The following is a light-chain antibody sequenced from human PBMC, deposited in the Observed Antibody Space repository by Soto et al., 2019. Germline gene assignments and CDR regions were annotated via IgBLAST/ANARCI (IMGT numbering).Light chain of an antibody. J-gene: IGKJ2*01. V-gene: IGKV3-11*01. CDR1: QSVSSF. CDR2: DVS. Sequence: EIVLTQSPVTLSLSPGERATLSSRASQSVSSFLAWYQQKPGQPPRLLIYDVSHRAAGIPARFSGSGSGTDFTLTISSLEPEDFAVYHCLQRTDWPPVYTFGQGTKLEIK. CDR3: LQRTDWPPVYT.